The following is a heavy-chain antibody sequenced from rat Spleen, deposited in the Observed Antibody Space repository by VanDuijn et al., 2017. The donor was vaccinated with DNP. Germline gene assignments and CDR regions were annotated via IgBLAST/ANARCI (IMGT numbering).Heavy chain of an antibody. V-gene: IGHV1-43*01. CDR1: GYTFTTYY. J-gene: IGHJ1*01. D-gene: IGHD1-4*01. Sequence: QVQLQQSRAELAKPGSSVKISCEASGYTFTTYYITWIKQTTGQDREYIGYINTGSGGTNYNEKFKGKATLTVDKSSSTAFMQLSSLTPDDSAVYYCARRRLPYWYFDFWGPGAMVTVSS. CDR2: INTGSGGT. CDR3: ARRRLPYWYFDF.